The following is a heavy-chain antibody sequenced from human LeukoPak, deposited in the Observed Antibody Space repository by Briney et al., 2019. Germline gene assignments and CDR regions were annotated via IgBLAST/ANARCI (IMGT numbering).Heavy chain of an antibody. Sequence: PSETLSLTCSVSSASINSSPYYWGWIRQSPGKGLEWIGSISYSGTTYYNPSLQSRVTIFVDTSKNQFSLKLSSVTAADTAVYYCARLSYDIDPNDAFDIWGQGTMVTVSS. CDR2: ISYSGTT. J-gene: IGHJ3*02. D-gene: IGHD3-9*01. CDR3: ARLSYDIDPNDAFDI. CDR1: SASINSSPYY. V-gene: IGHV4-39*07.